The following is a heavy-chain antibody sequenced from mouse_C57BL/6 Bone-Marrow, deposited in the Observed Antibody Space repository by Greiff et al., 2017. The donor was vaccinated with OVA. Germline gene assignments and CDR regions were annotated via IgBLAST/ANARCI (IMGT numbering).Heavy chain of an antibody. Sequence: VQLQQPGAELVMPGASVKLSCKASGYTFTSYWMHWVKQRPGQGLEWIGEIDPSDSYTNYNQKFKGKSTLTVDKSSSTAYMQLSSLTSEDSAVYYCARVTGPHWYFDVWGTGTTVTVSS. CDR3: ARVTGPHWYFDV. V-gene: IGHV1-69*01. CDR2: IDPSDSYT. D-gene: IGHD4-1*01. J-gene: IGHJ1*03. CDR1: GYTFTSYW.